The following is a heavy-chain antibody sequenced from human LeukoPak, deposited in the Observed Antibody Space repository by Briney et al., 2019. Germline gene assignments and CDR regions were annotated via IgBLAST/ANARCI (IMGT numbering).Heavy chain of an antibody. CDR2: IYTSGST. V-gene: IGHV4-4*07. CDR3: ARDTPYGDLYYFDY. CDR1: GGSISSYY. D-gene: IGHD4-17*01. J-gene: IGHJ4*02. Sequence: PSETLSLTRTVSGGSISSYYWSWIRQPAGKGLEWIGRIYTSGSTNYNPSLKRRVTMSVDTSKTQFPLKLSSVTAADTAVYYCARDTPYGDLYYFDYWGQGTLCTASS.